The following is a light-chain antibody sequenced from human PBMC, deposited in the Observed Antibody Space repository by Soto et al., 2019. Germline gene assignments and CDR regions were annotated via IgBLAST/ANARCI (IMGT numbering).Light chain of an antibody. CDR1: SSNIGAGYD. V-gene: IGLV1-40*01. CDR3: QSFDSSLYV. J-gene: IGLJ1*01. Sequence: QSVLTHPPSVSGAPGQMVTISCTGSSSNIGAGYDVHWYQQLPGTAPKLPIYGNSNRPSGVPDRFSGSKSGTPASLAITGLQAEDEADYYCQSFDSSLYVFGTGTKVTVL. CDR2: GNS.